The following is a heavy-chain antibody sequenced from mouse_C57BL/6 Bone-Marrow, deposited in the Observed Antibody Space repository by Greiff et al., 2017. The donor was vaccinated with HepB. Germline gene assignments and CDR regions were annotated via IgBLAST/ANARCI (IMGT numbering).Heavy chain of an antibody. CDR2: IDPSDSYT. CDR1: GYTFTSYW. Sequence: VQLQQPGAELVMPGASVKLSCKASGYTFTSYWMHWVKQRPGQGLEWIGEIDPSDSYTHYNQKFKGQSTLSVDKSSSTAYMQLSSLTSEDSAVYYCARDWDYGSSYQYYFDYWGQGTTLTVSS. CDR3: ARDWDYGSSYQYYFDY. D-gene: IGHD1-1*01. V-gene: IGHV1-69*01. J-gene: IGHJ2*01.